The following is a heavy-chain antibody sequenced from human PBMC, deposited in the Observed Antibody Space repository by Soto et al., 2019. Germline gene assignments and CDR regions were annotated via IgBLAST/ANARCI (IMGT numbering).Heavy chain of an antibody. V-gene: IGHV2-26*01. Sequence: SGPTLVNPTETLTLTCPVSGFSLSNARMGVSWIRQPPGKALEWLAHIFSNDEKSYSTSLKSRLTISKDTSKSQVVLTMTNMDPVDTATYYCARIGDILTGYYYFDYWGQGTLVTVSS. CDR2: IFSNDEK. CDR1: GFSLSNARMG. D-gene: IGHD3-9*01. CDR3: ARIGDILTGYYYFDY. J-gene: IGHJ4*02.